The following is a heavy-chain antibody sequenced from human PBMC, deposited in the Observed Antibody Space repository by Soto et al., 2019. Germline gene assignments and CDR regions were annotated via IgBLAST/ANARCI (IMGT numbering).Heavy chain of an antibody. CDR1: GDSISSTRW. CDR3: ARTTLS. CDR2: IYHGGST. J-gene: IGHJ5*02. D-gene: IGHD4-17*01. Sequence: SETLSLTCTVSGDSISSTRWWRWVRQSPGKGLEWIGDIYHGGSTYYNPSLKSRVTISVDTSKNQFSLKLSSVTAADTAVYYCARTTLSWGQGTLVPASS. V-gene: IGHV4-4*02.